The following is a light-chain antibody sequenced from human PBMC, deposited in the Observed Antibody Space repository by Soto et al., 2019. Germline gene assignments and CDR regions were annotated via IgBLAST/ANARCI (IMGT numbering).Light chain of an antibody. J-gene: IGKJ1*01. Sequence: EIVMTQSPATLSVSPGERATLSFRASQSVSSSYLAWYQQKPGQAPRLLIYGASSRATGIPDRFSGSGSGTDFTLSISRLEPEDFAVYYCQHFGNSLWTFGQGTKVDI. CDR2: GAS. V-gene: IGKV3-20*01. CDR1: QSVSSSY. CDR3: QHFGNSLWT.